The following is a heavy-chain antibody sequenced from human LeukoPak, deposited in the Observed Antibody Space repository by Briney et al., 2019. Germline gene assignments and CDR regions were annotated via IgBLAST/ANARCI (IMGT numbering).Heavy chain of an antibody. J-gene: IGHJ4*02. Sequence: PGRSLRLSCAASGFTFDDYAMHWVRQAPGKGLEWVSGISWNSGSIGYADSVKGRFTISRDNAKNSQCLQMNSLRAEDTALYYCAKDASSGFDYWGQGTLVTVSS. CDR2: ISWNSGSI. CDR3: AKDASSGFDY. D-gene: IGHD6-19*01. CDR1: GFTFDDYA. V-gene: IGHV3-9*01.